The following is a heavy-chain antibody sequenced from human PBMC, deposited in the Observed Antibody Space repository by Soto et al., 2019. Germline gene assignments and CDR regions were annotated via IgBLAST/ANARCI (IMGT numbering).Heavy chain of an antibody. CDR2: LSGSGVST. CDR3: AKEVGYSSSYEYIDY. Sequence: EVPLLGSGGGLVQPGGSLRLSCAASGFTFSSYAMSWVCEAPGKGLEWVSGLSGSGVSTHYADSVKGRCTISSDKSTNTLYVQMNNLRAEDTAVYYCAKEVGYSSSYEYIDYWGQGTLVTVSS. J-gene: IGHJ4*02. CDR1: GFTFSSYA. D-gene: IGHD6-13*01. V-gene: IGHV3-23*01.